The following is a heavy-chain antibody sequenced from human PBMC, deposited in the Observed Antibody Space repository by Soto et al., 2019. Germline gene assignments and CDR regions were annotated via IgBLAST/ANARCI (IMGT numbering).Heavy chain of an antibody. CDR1: GFTFSSYG. CDR3: VGGRYFGDY. D-gene: IGHD2-21*02. J-gene: IGHJ4*02. Sequence: PGGSLRLSCAASGFTFSSYGMHWVRQAPGKGLEWVAVISYDGSNKYYADSVKGRFTISRGNSKNTVYLQLSSLRPEDTAVYYCVGGRYFGDYWGQGAPVTVSS. CDR2: ISYDGSNK. V-gene: IGHV3-30*03.